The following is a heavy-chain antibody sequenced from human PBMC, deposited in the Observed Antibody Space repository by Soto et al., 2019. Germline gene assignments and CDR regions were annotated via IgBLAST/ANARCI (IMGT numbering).Heavy chain of an antibody. D-gene: IGHD3-10*01. Sequence: EVQLVESGGGLVQPGESLRLSCAASEFSVSSNYISWVRQAPGKGPEWVSVIYASGTTYYADSVRSRFTISSDNSKNTLHSHMNSLSAEDTAVYYCARQPYCFRNGCYYHDYWGQGTVFTVSS. CDR3: ARQPYCFRNGCYYHDY. V-gene: IGHV3-66*04. CDR1: EFSVSSNY. J-gene: IGHJ4*02. CDR2: IYASGTT.